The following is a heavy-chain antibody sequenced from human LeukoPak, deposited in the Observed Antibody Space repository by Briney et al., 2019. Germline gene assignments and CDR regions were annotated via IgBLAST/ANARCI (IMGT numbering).Heavy chain of an antibody. CDR3: TREQDREAAATVVGDY. D-gene: IGHD4-23*01. CDR1: GFTFSRFE. V-gene: IGHV3-48*03. J-gene: IGHJ4*02. CDR2: ISTGTYI. Sequence: PGGSLRLSCVVSGFTFSRFEMNWVRQAPGKGLEWISHISTGTYIAYTDSVKGRFTISRDNAKNSLYLQMNSLRAEDTAVYYCTREQDREAAATVVGDYWGQGTLVTVSS.